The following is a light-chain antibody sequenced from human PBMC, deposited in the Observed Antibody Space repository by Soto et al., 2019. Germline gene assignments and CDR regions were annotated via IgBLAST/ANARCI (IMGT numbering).Light chain of an antibody. CDR3: QQYNNWPRT. CDR1: QSVLSNSDNKNY. J-gene: IGKJ1*01. CDR2: WAS. Sequence: DFVMTQSPDSLAVSLGERATINCRSSQSVLSNSDNKNYLAWFQQKPGQPPKLLFYWASTRESGVPDRFSGSGSATDFTLTISNLQAEDVAVYYCQQYNNWPRTFGQGTKVDIK. V-gene: IGKV4-1*01.